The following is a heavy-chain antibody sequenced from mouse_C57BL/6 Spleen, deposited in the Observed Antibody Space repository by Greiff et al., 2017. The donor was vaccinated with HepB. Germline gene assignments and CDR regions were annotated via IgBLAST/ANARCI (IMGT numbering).Heavy chain of an antibody. CDR2: IRLKSDNYAT. V-gene: IGHV6-3*01. Sequence: EVKVEESGGGLVQPGGSMKLSCVASGFTFSNYWMNWVRQSPEKGLEWVAQIRLKSDNYATHYAESVKGRFTISRDDSKSSVYLKMNNLRAEDTGIYYCTVYYYGSSYYWGQGTTLTVSS. J-gene: IGHJ2*01. CDR3: TVYYYGSSYY. CDR1: GFTFSNYW. D-gene: IGHD1-1*01.